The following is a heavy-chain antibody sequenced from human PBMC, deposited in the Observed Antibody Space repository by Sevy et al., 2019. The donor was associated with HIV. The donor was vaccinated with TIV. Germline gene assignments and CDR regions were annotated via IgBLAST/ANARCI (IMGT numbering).Heavy chain of an antibody. CDR1: GGSISSYY. CDR2: IYYSGRT. CDR3: ARRYYGDYFGYYYYYMDV. V-gene: IGHV4-59*01. D-gene: IGHD4-17*01. Sequence: SETLSLTCTVSGGSISSYYWSWIRQPPGKGLEWIGYIYYSGRTNYNPSLKSRVTISVDTSKNQFPLKLCSVTAADTAVYYCARRYYGDYFGYYYYYMDVWGKGTTVTVSS. J-gene: IGHJ6*03.